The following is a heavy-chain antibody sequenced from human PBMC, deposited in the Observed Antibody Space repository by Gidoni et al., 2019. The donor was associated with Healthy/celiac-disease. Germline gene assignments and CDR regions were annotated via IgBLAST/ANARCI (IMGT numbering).Heavy chain of an antibody. CDR2: ISGSGGST. J-gene: IGHJ4*02. Sequence: EVQLLESGGGLVQPGGSLRLSCAASGFTFSSYAMSWVRQAPGKGLEWVSAISGSGGSTYYADSVKGRFTISRDNSKNTLYLQMNSLRAEDTAVYYCAKDSAAAGKGQPLQPYDYWGQGTLVTVSS. CDR1: GFTFSSYA. D-gene: IGHD6-13*01. CDR3: AKDSAAAGKGQPLQPYDY. V-gene: IGHV3-23*01.